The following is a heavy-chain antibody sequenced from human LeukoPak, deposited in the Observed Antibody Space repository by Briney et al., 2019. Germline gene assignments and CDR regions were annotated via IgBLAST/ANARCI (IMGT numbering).Heavy chain of an antibody. D-gene: IGHD3-10*01. CDR3: ARARITMVRGINWFDP. J-gene: IGHJ5*02. CDR2: IKQDGSEK. CDR1: GFTFSSYW. V-gene: IGHV3-7*01. Sequence: GGSLRLSCAASGFTFSSYWMSWVRQAPGKGLEWVANIKQDGSEKYYVDSVKGRFTISRDNAKNSLYLQMNSLRAEDTAVYYCARARITMVRGINWFDPWGQGTLVTVSS.